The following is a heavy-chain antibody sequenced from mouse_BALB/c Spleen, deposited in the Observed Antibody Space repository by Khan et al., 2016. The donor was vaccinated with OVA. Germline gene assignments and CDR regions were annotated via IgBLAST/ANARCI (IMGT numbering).Heavy chain of an antibody. V-gene: IGHV1-77*01. D-gene: IGHD1-3*01. J-gene: IGHJ3*01. CDR1: GYIFIDYN. CDR2: ISPGSGNT. Sequence: QVQLQQPGTELARPGASVKLSCKASGYIFIDYNINWVKQRTGQGLEWIGEISPGSGNTYYNEKFKGKATLTADKSSSTAYMQLSSLTSEDSAVYFCAREWSSWFPYWGQGTLITVSA. CDR3: AREWSSWFPY.